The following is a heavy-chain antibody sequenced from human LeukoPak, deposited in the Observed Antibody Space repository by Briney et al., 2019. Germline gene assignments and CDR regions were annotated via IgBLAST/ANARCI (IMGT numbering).Heavy chain of an antibody. V-gene: IGHV3-23*01. Sequence: PGKSLRLSCAASGFTFSGYPIHWVRQAPGKGLEWASAISGSGGSTYYADSVKGRFTISRDNSKNTLYLQMNSLRAEDTAVYYCAKTYDSSGYLFFDYWGQGTLVTVSS. CDR2: ISGSGGST. CDR1: GFTFSGYP. D-gene: IGHD3-22*01. CDR3: AKTYDSSGYLFFDY. J-gene: IGHJ4*02.